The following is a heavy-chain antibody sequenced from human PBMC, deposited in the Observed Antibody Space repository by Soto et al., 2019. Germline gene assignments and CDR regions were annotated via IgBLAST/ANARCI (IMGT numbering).Heavy chain of an antibody. D-gene: IGHD3-9*01. CDR1: GGSISSGGYY. J-gene: IGHJ4*02. CDR3: ARPSRSVGGTG. CDR2: TYYSGST. V-gene: IGHV4-31*03. Sequence: QVQLQESGPGLVKPSQTLSLTCTVSGGSISSGGYYWSWIRQHPGKGLEWIGYTYYSGSTYYNPSLRSRVTISVDTYKYQFSLTLSSVTAADRAVYYWARPSRSVGGTGWGQGTLVTVSS.